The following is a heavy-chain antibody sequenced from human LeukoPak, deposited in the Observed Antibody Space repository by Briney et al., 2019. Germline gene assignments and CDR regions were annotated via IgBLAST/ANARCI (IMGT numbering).Heavy chain of an antibody. CDR3: ARDRGGGSGSPAAPNWFDS. CDR2: ISYDGSNK. CDR1: GFTFSSYA. V-gene: IGHV3-30-3*01. J-gene: IGHJ5*01. Sequence: SGGSLRLSCAASGFTFSSYAMHWVRQAPGKGLEWVAVISYDGSNKYYADSVKGRFTISRDNSKNTLYLQMNSLRAEDMAVYYCARDRGGGSGSPAAPNWFDSWGQGTLVTVSS. D-gene: IGHD3-10*01.